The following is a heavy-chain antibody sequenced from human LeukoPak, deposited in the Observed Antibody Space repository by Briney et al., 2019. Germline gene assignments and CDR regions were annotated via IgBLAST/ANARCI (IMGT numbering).Heavy chain of an antibody. Sequence: GGSLRLSCAASGFDLSTFWMSWVRQAPGKGLEWVANIHQDGSEKYYVDSVKGRFAISRDNAKKSLYLQMNSLRAEDTAVYYCARYSSGWDNLWGQGTLVTVSS. V-gene: IGHV3-7*01. J-gene: IGHJ4*02. CDR2: IHQDGSEK. CDR3: ARYSSGWDNL. CDR1: GFDLSTFW. D-gene: IGHD6-19*01.